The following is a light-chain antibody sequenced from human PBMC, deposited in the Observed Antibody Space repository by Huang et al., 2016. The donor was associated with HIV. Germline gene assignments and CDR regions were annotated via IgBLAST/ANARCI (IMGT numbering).Light chain of an antibody. CDR2: GTS. J-gene: IGKJ1*01. V-gene: IGKV3-20*01. CDR3: QHYGTSSWT. Sequence: IVLTQSPGTLSLSPGERATLSCRASQSVSSTFLGWYQQKSGQAPRRLIQGTSTRAPGIPDRFRGSGSGTGFTLTISRLESEDFAVYYCQHYGTSSWTFGQGTKIEIK. CDR1: QSVSSTF.